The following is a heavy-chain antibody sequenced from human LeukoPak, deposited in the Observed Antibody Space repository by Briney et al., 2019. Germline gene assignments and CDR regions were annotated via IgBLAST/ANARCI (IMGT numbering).Heavy chain of an antibody. V-gene: IGHV3-43*01. Sequence: PGGSLRLSCAASGFTFDDYTMHWVRQTPGKGLEWVSLITWDGDSTYYADSVKGRFTISRDNSKNTLYLQMNSLRAEDTAVYYCARESEFGITMIGNWFDPWGQGTLVTVSS. CDR3: ARESEFGITMIGNWFDP. CDR1: GFTFDDYT. D-gene: IGHD3-22*01. J-gene: IGHJ5*02. CDR2: ITWDGDST.